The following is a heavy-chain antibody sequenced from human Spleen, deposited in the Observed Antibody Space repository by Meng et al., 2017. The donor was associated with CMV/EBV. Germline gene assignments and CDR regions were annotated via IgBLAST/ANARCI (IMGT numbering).Heavy chain of an antibody. J-gene: IGHJ6*02. CDR3: AKTDV. CDR2: IYRGGSPT. Sequence: GGSLRLSCAASGLTFSNYAMSWVRQAPGKGLEWVSVIYRGGSPTYSADSVKGRFTISRDNSKKTLYLQMNSLRAEDTAVYYCAKTDVWGQGTTVTVSS. CDR1: GLTFSNYA. V-gene: IGHV3-23*03.